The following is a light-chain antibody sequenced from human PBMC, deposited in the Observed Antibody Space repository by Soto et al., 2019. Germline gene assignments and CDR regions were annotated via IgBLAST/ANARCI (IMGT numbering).Light chain of an antibody. CDR1: QSVRNSY. Sequence: EIVLTQSPGTLSLSPGERATLSCRASQSVRNSYLAWYQQKPGQAPRLLIYGASGRATGIPDRFSGSGSGTDFTFTISGREPEDFAVYYCQQYGSSPYTFGQGTKLEI. CDR3: QQYGSSPYT. CDR2: GAS. V-gene: IGKV3-20*01. J-gene: IGKJ2*01.